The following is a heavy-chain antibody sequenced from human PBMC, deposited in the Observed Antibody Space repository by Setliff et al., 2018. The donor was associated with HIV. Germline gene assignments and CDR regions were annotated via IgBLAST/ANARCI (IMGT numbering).Heavy chain of an antibody. V-gene: IGHV3-23*01. CDR1: GFTFSTFT. CDR2: ISHSGETT. D-gene: IGHD4-17*01. Sequence: GGSLRLSCAASGFTFSTFTMSWVRQAPGKGLEWVSTISHSGETTYFADSVKGRFTISRDNSKNTLYLQMSSLKVDDTAIYFCAKALYGHSSAVGPDFWGQGTLVTVSS. CDR3: AKALYGHSSAVGPDF. J-gene: IGHJ4*02.